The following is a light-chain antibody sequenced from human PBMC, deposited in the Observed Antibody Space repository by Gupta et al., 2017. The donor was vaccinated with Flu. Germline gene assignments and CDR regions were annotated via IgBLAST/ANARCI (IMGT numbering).Light chain of an antibody. J-gene: IGKJ2*01. CDR3: QQRHSSPYT. CDR2: AAS. CDR1: QKIINC. V-gene: IGKV1-39*01. Sequence: PSCLSASVGARVTISCRASQKIINCLDWYQQKPGKAPKLLIYAASRVKSGVPSRFSGSWSGTDFTLTIGSRRPEDFATYYCQQRHSSPYTFGQGTXLEIK.